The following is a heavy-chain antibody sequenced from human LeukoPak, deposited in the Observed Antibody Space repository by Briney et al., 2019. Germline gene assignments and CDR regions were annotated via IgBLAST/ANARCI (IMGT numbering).Heavy chain of an antibody. D-gene: IGHD7-27*01. J-gene: IGHJ4*02. CDR3: ARDFDRTGDYHHFDY. CDR1: GFTFSSYS. V-gene: IGHV3-21*01. CDR2: ILSSSSYI. Sequence: GGSLRLSCAASGFTFSSYSMNWVRQAPGKGLGWVSSILSSSSYIYYADSVKGRFTISRDNAKNSLYLQMNSLRAEDTAVYYCARDFDRTGDYHHFDYWGQGTLVTVSS.